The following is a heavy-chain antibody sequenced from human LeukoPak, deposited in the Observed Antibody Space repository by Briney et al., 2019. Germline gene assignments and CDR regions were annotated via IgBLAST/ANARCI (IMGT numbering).Heavy chain of an antibody. D-gene: IGHD5-12*01. Sequence: GASVRVSCKASGYTFTGYYIHWVRQAPGQGLEWMGRIHPNSGDTDYAQKFQGRVTMTRDTSIDTAYMQLSRLRSDDTAVYYCAKDRYGDYEAPFHYYMDAWGRGTTVTVSS. CDR3: AKDRYGDYEAPFHYYMDA. CDR2: IHPNSGDT. CDR1: GYTFTGYY. V-gene: IGHV1-2*06. J-gene: IGHJ6*03.